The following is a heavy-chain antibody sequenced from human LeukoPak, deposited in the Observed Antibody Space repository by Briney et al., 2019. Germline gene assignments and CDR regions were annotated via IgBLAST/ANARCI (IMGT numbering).Heavy chain of an antibody. CDR1: GFTFSSYG. D-gene: IGHD6-13*01. Sequence: GGSLRLSCAASGFTFSSYGMHWVRQAPGKGLEWVAVISYDGSNKYYAGSVRGRFTISRDNSKNTLYLQMNSLRAEDTAVYYCAKDLGAAANDYWGQGTLVTVSS. J-gene: IGHJ4*02. CDR3: AKDLGAAANDY. CDR2: ISYDGSNK. V-gene: IGHV3-30*18.